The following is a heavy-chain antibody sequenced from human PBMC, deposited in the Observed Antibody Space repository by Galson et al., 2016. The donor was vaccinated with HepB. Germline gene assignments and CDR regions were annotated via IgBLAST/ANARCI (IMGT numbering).Heavy chain of an antibody. Sequence: SETLSLTCGVSADSITSSSWWTWVRQSPGKGLEWIGEIYHDGSTNLSPSPKSRLAMSLDKSKNHFSLKLTSLTAADTAVYYCTRRVVVVAGNWFDPWGQGILVSVSS. CDR1: ADSITSSSW. D-gene: IGHD2-15*01. V-gene: IGHV4-4*02. CDR3: TRRVVVVAGNWFDP. CDR2: IYHDGST. J-gene: IGHJ5*02.